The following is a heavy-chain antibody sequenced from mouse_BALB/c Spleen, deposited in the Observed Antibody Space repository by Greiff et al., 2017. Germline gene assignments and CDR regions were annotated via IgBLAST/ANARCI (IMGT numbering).Heavy chain of an antibody. CDR1: GYTFTDYA. V-gene: IGHV1S137*01. J-gene: IGHJ4*01. CDR2: ISTYYGDA. D-gene: IGHD1-1*01. Sequence: VKLMESGAELVRPGVSVKISCKGSGYTFTDYAMHWVKQSHAKSLEWIGVISTYYGDASYNQKFKGKATMTVDKSSSTAYMELARLTSEDSAIYYCARSEIYYYGSDAMDYWGQGTSVTVSS. CDR3: ARSEIYYYGSDAMDY.